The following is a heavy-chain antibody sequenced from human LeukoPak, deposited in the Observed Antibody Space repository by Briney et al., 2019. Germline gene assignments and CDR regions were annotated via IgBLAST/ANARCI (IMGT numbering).Heavy chain of an antibody. J-gene: IGHJ5*02. Sequence: PGGSLRLSCAASGFTFSSYGMHWVRQAPGKGLEWVAVIWYDGSNKYYADSVKGRFTISRDNSKNTLYLQMNSLRAEDTAVYYCARDLHYYYDSSAAPWGQGTLVTVSS. CDR3: ARDLHYYYDSSAAP. D-gene: IGHD3-22*01. CDR1: GFTFSSYG. V-gene: IGHV3-33*01. CDR2: IWYDGSNK.